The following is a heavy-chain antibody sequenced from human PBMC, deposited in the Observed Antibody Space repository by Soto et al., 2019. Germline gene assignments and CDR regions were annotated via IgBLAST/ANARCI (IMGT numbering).Heavy chain of an antibody. CDR1: GGTFSSHS. V-gene: IGHV1-69*01. D-gene: IGHD4-17*01. Sequence: VQLMQSGAEVKQPGSSVKVSCKASGGTFSSHSINCVRQAPGQGLEWMGGIITLFGTANYAQNFQGRVTITADQSTSTAYMELNSLRSDDTAVYYCAREVGYGDFSAALLDWGQGTLVTVSS. CDR3: AREVGYGDFSAALLD. J-gene: IGHJ4*02. CDR2: IITLFGTA.